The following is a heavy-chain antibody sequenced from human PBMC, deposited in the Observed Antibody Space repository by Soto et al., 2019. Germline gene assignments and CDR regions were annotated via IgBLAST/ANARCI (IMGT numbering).Heavy chain of an antibody. Sequence: EVQLLESGGGLVQPGGSLRLSCTASGFTFNNNAMSWVRQAPGKGLEWVSIISGSGGSTLYADSVKGRFTISRDNSKNTVYLQMNSLRAEDTDIYYCVKDRDPYQLLCLFDYWGQGTLVTVSS. V-gene: IGHV3-23*01. CDR2: ISGSGGST. CDR3: VKDRDPYQLLCLFDY. D-gene: IGHD2-2*01. CDR1: GFTFNNNA. J-gene: IGHJ4*02.